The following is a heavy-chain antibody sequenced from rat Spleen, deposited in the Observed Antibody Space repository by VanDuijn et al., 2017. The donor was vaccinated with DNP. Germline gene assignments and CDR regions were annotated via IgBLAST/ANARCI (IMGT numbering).Heavy chain of an antibody. CDR1: GFIFSNYD. Sequence: EVQLVESGGGLVQPGRSMKLSCAASGFIFSNYDMAWVSQAPTKDLEWVASISSSGGITHYRDSVKGRFTVSRDHAKNTLYLQMNSLRSEDMATYYCVRWNSGHFDYWGQGVMVTVSS. J-gene: IGHJ2*01. V-gene: IGHV5-25*01. CDR3: VRWNSGHFDY. D-gene: IGHD4-3*01. CDR2: ISSSGGIT.